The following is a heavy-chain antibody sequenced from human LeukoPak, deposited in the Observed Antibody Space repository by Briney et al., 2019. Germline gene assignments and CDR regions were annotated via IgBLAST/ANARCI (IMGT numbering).Heavy chain of an antibody. CDR2: ISGSGGST. D-gene: IGHD6-13*01. CDR3: ARVGRAITAAGFGAFDV. J-gene: IGHJ3*01. CDR1: GFTFSSYA. Sequence: GGSLRLSCAASGFTFSSYAMSWVRQAPGKGLEWVSAISGSGGSTYYADSVKGRFTISRDNAKNSVYLEMNSLRADDTAVYYCARVGRAITAAGFGAFDVWGQGTMATVSS. V-gene: IGHV3-23*01.